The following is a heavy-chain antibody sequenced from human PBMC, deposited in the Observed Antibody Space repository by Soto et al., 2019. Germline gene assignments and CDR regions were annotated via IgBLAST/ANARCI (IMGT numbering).Heavy chain of an antibody. J-gene: IGHJ4*02. Sequence: GGSLRLSCSASGFTFSSYAMHWVRQAPGKGLEYVSAISSNGGSTYYADSVKGRFTISRDNSKNTLYLQMSSLRAEDTAVYYCVKVQYSGSYLWLFDYWGQGTLVTVSS. V-gene: IGHV3-64D*08. CDR2: ISSNGGST. D-gene: IGHD1-26*01. CDR3: VKVQYSGSYLWLFDY. CDR1: GFTFSSYA.